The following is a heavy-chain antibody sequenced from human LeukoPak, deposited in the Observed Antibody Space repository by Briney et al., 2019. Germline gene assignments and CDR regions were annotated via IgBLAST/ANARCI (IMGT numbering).Heavy chain of an antibody. Sequence: GGSLRLSCAASGFTFSSYGMHWVRQAPGKGLEWVAVIWYDGSNKYYADSVKGRFTISRDNSKNTLYLQMNSLRAEDTAVYYCAKGAGSGGYYEAYYFDYWGQGTLVTVSS. CDR2: IWYDGSNK. CDR3: AKGAGSGGYYEAYYFDY. CDR1: GFTFSSYG. V-gene: IGHV3-33*06. D-gene: IGHD1-26*01. J-gene: IGHJ4*02.